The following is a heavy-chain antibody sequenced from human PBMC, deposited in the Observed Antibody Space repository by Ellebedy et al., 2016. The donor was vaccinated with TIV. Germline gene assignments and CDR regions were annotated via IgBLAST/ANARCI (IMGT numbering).Heavy chain of an antibody. V-gene: IGHV6-1*01. D-gene: IGHD4-17*01. CDR1: GDSVSSNSAA. Sequence: SQTLSLTCXISGDSVSSNSAAWNWTRQSPSRGLEWLGRTYYRSKWYNDYAVSVKSRITINPDTSKNQFSLQLNSVTPEDTAVYYCARDPDGDPFAFDIWGQGTMVTVSS. CDR3: ARDPDGDPFAFDI. J-gene: IGHJ3*02. CDR2: TYYRSKWYN.